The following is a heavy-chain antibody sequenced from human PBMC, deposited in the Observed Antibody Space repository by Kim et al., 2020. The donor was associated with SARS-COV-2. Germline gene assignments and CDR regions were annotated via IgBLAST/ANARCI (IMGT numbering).Heavy chain of an antibody. D-gene: IGHD3-16*01. CDR3: AKEFGQHPQNYFDY. V-gene: IGHV3-23*01. J-gene: IGHJ4*02. Sequence: ADSGKCRFTSSGDNSKNTLYLQMNSLRAEDTATYYWAKEFGQHPQNYFDYWGQGTLVTVSS.